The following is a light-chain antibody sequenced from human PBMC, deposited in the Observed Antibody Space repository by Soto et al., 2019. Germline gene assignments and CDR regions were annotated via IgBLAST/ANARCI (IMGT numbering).Light chain of an antibody. V-gene: IGLV2-14*03. CDR3: SLYTSSSTLL. CDR1: SGDVGTYNY. Sequence: QSALTQPASVSGSPGQSITISCTGTSGDVGTYNYVSWYQHHPGKAPKLMIYDVSNRPSGVSNRFSGSKSGNTASLTISGLQAEDEADYYCSLYTSSSTLLFGGGTKLTVL. J-gene: IGLJ2*01. CDR2: DVS.